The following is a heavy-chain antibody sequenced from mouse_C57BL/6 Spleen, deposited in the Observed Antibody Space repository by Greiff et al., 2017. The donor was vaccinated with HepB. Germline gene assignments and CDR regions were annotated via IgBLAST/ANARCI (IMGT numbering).Heavy chain of an antibody. CDR2: IYPRSGNT. CDR1: GYTFTSYG. CDR3: ARDYGYDEWFAY. J-gene: IGHJ3*01. D-gene: IGHD2-2*01. V-gene: IGHV1-81*01. Sequence: QVQLQQSGAELARPGASVKLSCKASGYTFTSYGISWVKQRTGQGLEWIGEIYPRSGNTYYNEKFKGKATLTADKSSSTAYMELRRLTSEDSAVYFCARDYGYDEWFAYWGQGTLVTVSA.